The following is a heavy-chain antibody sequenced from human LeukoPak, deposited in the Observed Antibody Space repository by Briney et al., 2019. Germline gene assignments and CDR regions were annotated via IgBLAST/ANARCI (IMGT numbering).Heavy chain of an antibody. CDR3: ARDLSGGIAAAGSYWFDP. V-gene: IGHV3-11*04. Sequence: PGGSLRLSCAASGLTFSDYYMSWIRQAPGKGLEWVSYISSSGSTIYYADSVKGRFTISRDNAKNSLYLQMNSLRAEDTAVYYCARDLSGGIAAAGSYWFDPWGQGTLVTVSS. CDR2: ISSSGSTI. D-gene: IGHD6-13*01. J-gene: IGHJ5*02. CDR1: GLTFSDYY.